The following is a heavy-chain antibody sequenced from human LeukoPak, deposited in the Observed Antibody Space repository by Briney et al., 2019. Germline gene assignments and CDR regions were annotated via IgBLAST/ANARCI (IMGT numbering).Heavy chain of an antibody. Sequence: SETLSLTCTVPGDSISSYYWSWIRQPAGKGLEWIGRVYVTGSTNLNPALQSRVTMSVDTSKNQFSLKLTSVTAADTAVYYCARDRQWLVDHWGQGTLVTVSS. D-gene: IGHD6-19*01. CDR3: ARDRQWLVDH. CDR2: VYVTGST. CDR1: GDSISSYY. J-gene: IGHJ5*02. V-gene: IGHV4-4*07.